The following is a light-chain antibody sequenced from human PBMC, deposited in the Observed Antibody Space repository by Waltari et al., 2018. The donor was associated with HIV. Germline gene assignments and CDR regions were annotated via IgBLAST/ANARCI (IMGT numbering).Light chain of an antibody. J-gene: IGKJ5*01. CDR1: ESVLSSSNHLNY. CDR3: QQYYSTPT. CDR2: EAS. V-gene: IGKV4-1*01. Sequence: DIVLTQSPETLSVSLGERAAIHCKSRESVLSSSNHLNYFAWYQQRPGQPPTLLFSEASSRSSGVPARFTASGSRTDFTLTIDDLQADDVAVYFCQQYYSTPTFGRGTQLV.